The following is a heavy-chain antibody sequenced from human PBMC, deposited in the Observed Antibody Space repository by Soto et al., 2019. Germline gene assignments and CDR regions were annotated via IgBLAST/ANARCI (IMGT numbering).Heavy chain of an antibody. Sequence: GGSLRLSCAASGFTFSGSVMHWVRQASGKGLEWVGHIRTKADNYATAYGEPVKGRFTISRDDSVNTAYLQMNSLQTGDTAVYYCTKGGLGFWGHGTLVTVSS. J-gene: IGHJ4*01. CDR1: GFTFSGSV. D-gene: IGHD3-16*01. V-gene: IGHV3-73*01. CDR2: IRTKADNYAT. CDR3: TKGGLGF.